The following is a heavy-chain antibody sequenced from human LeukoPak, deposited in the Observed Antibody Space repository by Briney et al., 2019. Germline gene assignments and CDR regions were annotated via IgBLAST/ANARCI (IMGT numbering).Heavy chain of an antibody. V-gene: IGHV1-18*01. D-gene: IGHD1-26*01. Sequence: GASVKVSCKASGYIFTSYGISWVRQAPGQGLVWMGWISTYNGNTNYAQNLQGRVTMTTDTSTSTAYMELRSLRSDDTAVYYCARVYSGSSSADYWGQGTLVTVSS. J-gene: IGHJ4*02. CDR3: ARVYSGSSSADY. CDR2: ISTYNGNT. CDR1: GYIFTSYG.